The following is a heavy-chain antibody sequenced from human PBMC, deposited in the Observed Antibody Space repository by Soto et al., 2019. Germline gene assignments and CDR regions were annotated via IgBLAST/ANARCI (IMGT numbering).Heavy chain of an antibody. CDR1: GGTFSSYA. V-gene: IGHV1-69*13. CDR2: IIPIFGTA. J-gene: IGHJ4*02. Sequence: SVKVSCKASGGTFSSYAISWVRQAPGQGLEWMGGIIPIFGTANYAQKFQGRVTITADESTSTAYMELSSLRSEDTAVYYCARDHKRNGYDFWSGYYTGGSFREYYFDYWGQGTLVTVTS. D-gene: IGHD3-3*01. CDR3: ARDHKRNGYDFWSGYYTGGSFREYYFDY.